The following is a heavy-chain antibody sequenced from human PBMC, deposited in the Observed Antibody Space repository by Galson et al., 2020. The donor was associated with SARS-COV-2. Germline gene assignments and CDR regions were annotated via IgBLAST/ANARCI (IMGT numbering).Heavy chain of an antibody. CDR2: IKPDGSDK. CDR3: ARGHWGRDY. Sequence: SLRLSCVGSGFTFSTYWMSWVRQAPGKGLEWVADIKPDGSDKDYVDSVKGRFTIARDNSKKSVYLQMNSLGAEDTAVYYCARGHWGRDYWGQGTLVTVSS. J-gene: IGHJ4*02. V-gene: IGHV3-7*04. D-gene: IGHD7-27*01. CDR1: GFTFSTYW.